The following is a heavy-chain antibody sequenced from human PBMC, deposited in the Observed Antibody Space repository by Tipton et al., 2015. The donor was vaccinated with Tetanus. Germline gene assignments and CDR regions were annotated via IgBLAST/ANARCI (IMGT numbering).Heavy chain of an antibody. CDR1: GLTFRSYA. D-gene: IGHD1-26*01. Sequence: SLRLSCATSGLTFRSYAMTWVRQAPGKGLEWVSGIVGSGDTTYYADSVKGRFTISRDNSKNTLFLQMNSLRADDTAVYFCARELKRERKFDYWGQGTLVTVSS. J-gene: IGHJ4*02. CDR2: IVGSGDTT. CDR3: ARELKRERKFDY. V-gene: IGHV3-23*01.